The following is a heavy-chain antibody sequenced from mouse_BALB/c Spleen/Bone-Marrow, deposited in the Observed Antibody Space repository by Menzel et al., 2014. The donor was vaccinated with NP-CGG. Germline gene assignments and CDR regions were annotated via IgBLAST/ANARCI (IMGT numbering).Heavy chain of an antibody. CDR2: IRNKANGYTT. V-gene: IGHV7-3*02. Sequence: EVHLVESGGGLVQPGGSLRLSCATSGFTFNDYYMSWVRQPPGKALEWLGFIRNKANGYTTEYSASVKGRFTISRDNSQSILYLQMNTLRAEDSATYYCARDIGNYVRFAYWGQGTLGTVSA. J-gene: IGHJ3*01. D-gene: IGHD2-1*01. CDR3: ARDIGNYVRFAY. CDR1: GFTFNDYY.